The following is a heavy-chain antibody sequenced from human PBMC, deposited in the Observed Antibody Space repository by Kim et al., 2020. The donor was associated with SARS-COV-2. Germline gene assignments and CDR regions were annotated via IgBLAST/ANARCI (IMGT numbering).Heavy chain of an antibody. CDR3: ARGGAYSSAWLSNFDA. Sequence: PSLKSRVILSTDTSKNQFSRKLTPVTAADTALYYCARGGAYSSAWLSNFDAWGQGSLVTVSS. V-gene: IGHV4-30-2*04. D-gene: IGHD6-19*01. J-gene: IGHJ5*02.